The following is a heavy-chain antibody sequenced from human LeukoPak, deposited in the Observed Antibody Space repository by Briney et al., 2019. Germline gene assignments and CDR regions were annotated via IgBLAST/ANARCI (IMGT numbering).Heavy chain of an antibody. D-gene: IGHD3-3*01. V-gene: IGHV1-69*05. Sequence: SVKVSCKASGGTFSSYAISWVRQAPGQGLEWMGRIIPIFGTANYAQKFQGRVTITTDESTSTAYMELRSLRSEDTAVYSCARTNFWSGYSAGPSYFDYWGQGTLVTVSS. CDR3: ARTNFWSGYSAGPSYFDY. CDR2: IIPIFGTA. J-gene: IGHJ4*02. CDR1: GGTFSSYA.